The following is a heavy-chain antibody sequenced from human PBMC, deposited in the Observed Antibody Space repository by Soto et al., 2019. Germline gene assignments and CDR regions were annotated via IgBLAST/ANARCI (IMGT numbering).Heavy chain of an antibody. CDR3: AREETAWPLAYGLDV. D-gene: IGHD2-21*02. CDR1: GFSFSTYS. V-gene: IGHV3-21*01. J-gene: IGHJ6*02. CDR2: IGRRSDI. Sequence: GGSLRLSCEASGFSFSTYSMHWVRQAPGKGLEWVSSIGRRSDIYYADSVRGRFTISRDNAKNSVSLQMNSLRDEDTAVYYCAREETAWPLAYGLDVWGQGTTVTVSS.